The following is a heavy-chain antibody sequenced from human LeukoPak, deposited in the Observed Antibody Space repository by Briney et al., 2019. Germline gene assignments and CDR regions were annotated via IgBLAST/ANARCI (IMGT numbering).Heavy chain of an antibody. Sequence: SQTLSLTCTVSGGSISSGGYYWSWIRQHPGKGLEWIGYIYYSGSTYYNPSLKSRVTISEDTSKNQFSLKLSSVTAADTAVYYCARDLHDYYYDSSGSHYMDVWGKGTTVTVSS. CDR2: IYYSGST. CDR3: ARDLHDYYYDSSGSHYMDV. D-gene: IGHD3-22*01. J-gene: IGHJ6*03. CDR1: GGSISSGGYY. V-gene: IGHV4-31*03.